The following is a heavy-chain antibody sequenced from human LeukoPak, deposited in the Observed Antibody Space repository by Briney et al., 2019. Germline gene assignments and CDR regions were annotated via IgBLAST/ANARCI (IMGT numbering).Heavy chain of an antibody. V-gene: IGHV4-4*07. CDR1: GGSISSYY. D-gene: IGHD3-22*01. CDR2: IYTSGST. Sequence: PSETLSLTCTVSGGSISSYYWSWIRQPAGKGLEWIGRIYTSGSTNYNPSLKSRVTISVDTSKNQFSLKLSSVTAADTAVYYCARRYRDTMIVVVIGKDAFDIWGQGTMVTVSS. CDR3: ARRYRDTMIVVVIGKDAFDI. J-gene: IGHJ3*02.